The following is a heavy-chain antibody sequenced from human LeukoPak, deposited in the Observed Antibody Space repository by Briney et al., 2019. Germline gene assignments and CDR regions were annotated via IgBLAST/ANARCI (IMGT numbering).Heavy chain of an antibody. CDR1: GFTFSSYA. CDR3: AKRTKNTYSSGWRFDY. D-gene: IGHD6-19*01. CDR2: ISGSGGST. J-gene: IGHJ4*02. V-gene: IGHV3-23*01. Sequence: PGGSLRLSCAASGFTFSSYAMSWVRQAPGKGLEWVSAISGSGGSTYYADSVKGRFTISRDNSKNTLYLQMNSLRAEDTAVYYCAKRTKNTYSSGWRFDYWGQGTLVTVSS.